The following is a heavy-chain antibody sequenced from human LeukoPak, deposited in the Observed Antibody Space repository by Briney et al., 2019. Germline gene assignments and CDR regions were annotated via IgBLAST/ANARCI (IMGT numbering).Heavy chain of an antibody. Sequence: GGSLRLSCGTSGFRFRTYAMTWVRQAPGKGLEWVSTITDVGDRALYIDSVRGRFTIFRDDSKNTLYLQMNSLRAEDTAVYYCTKDQDFRLGSMDFWGQRTLVTVSS. CDR2: ITDVGDRA. D-gene: IGHD7-27*01. J-gene: IGHJ4*02. V-gene: IGHV3-23*01. CDR3: TKDQDFRLGSMDF. CDR1: GFRFRTYA.